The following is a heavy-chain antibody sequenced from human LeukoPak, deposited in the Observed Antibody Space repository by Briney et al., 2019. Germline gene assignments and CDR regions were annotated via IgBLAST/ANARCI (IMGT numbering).Heavy chain of an antibody. Sequence: SETLSLTCTVSGGSISSSSYYWGWIRQPPGKGLEWIVSIYYSGSTYYNPSLKSRVTISVDTSKNQFSLKLSSVTAADTAVYYCASPLSSSWYEDAFDIWGQGTMVTVSS. CDR2: IYYSGST. CDR3: ASPLSSSWYEDAFDI. V-gene: IGHV4-39*01. D-gene: IGHD6-13*01. CDR1: GGSISSSSYY. J-gene: IGHJ3*02.